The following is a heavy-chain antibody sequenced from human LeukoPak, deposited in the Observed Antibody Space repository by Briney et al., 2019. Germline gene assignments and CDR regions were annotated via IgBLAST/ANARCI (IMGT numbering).Heavy chain of an antibody. CDR1: GFTFSRNW. Sequence: PGGSLRLSCAASGFTFSRNWMHWVRQAPGKGLAWVSRINSDGSITNYADSVKGRFTISRDNAKNTLYLQMSSLRAEETAAYYCAKIDAYWGQGTLVTVSS. CDR2: INSDGSIT. J-gene: IGHJ4*02. V-gene: IGHV3-74*01. CDR3: AKIDAY.